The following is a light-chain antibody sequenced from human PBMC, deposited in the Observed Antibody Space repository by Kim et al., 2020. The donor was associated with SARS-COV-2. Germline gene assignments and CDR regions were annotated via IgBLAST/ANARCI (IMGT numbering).Light chain of an antibody. CDR3: AAWDDSLNASYV. CDR1: SSNIGSNT. V-gene: IGLV1-44*01. Sequence: ELTQPPSASGTPGQRVTISCSGSSSNIGSNTVNWYQQLPGTAPKLLIYSNNQRPSGVPDRFSGSKSGTSASLAISGLQSEDEADYYCAAWDDSLNASYVLGTGTKVTVL. J-gene: IGLJ1*01. CDR2: SNN.